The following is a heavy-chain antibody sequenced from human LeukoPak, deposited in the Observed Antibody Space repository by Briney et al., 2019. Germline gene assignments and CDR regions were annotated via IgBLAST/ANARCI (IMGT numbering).Heavy chain of an antibody. CDR1: GGSISSYY. Sequence: SETLSLTCTVSGGSISSYYWSWIRQPPGKGLEWVGRIYTSGSTNYNPSLKSRVTISVDTSKNQFSLKLSSVTAADTAVYYCARDRGSSWYDLGNWFDPWGQGTLVTVSS. D-gene: IGHD6-13*01. CDR2: IYTSGST. J-gene: IGHJ5*02. V-gene: IGHV4-4*08. CDR3: ARDRGSSWYDLGNWFDP.